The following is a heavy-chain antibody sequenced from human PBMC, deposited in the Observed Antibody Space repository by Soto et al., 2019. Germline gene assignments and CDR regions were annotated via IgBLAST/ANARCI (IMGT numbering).Heavy chain of an antibody. CDR3: GRCRTDSYAMDV. CDR2: ISPYNGRT. J-gene: IGHJ6*02. Sequence: QVHLVQSGSDVEKPGASVKVSCKASGYSFTSYGIGWVRQVPGQGPAWMGWISPYNGRTNYAQSVKGRVVMTTYISTNTVYLELRSLRSDDSAIYYCGRCRTDSYAMDVWGQGTTVTVSS. CDR1: GYSFTSYG. D-gene: IGHD5-18*01. V-gene: IGHV1-18*01.